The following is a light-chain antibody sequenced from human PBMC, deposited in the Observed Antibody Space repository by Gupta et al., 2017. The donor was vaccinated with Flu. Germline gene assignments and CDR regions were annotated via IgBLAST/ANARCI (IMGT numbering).Light chain of an antibody. J-gene: IGKJ1*01. V-gene: IGKV1-5*03. CDR3: QQYNNYSRM. CDR2: KAS. Sequence: DIQMTQSPSTLSASVGDRVTITCRASQSISTWLAWYQQKPGKAPKLLIYKASNLESGVPSRFSGSGSGTEFTLTITSLQPDDFATYYCQQYNNYSRMFGQGTKAEIK. CDR1: QSISTW.